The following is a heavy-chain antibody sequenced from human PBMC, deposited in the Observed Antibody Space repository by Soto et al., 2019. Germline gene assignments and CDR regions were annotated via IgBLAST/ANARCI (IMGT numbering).Heavy chain of an antibody. CDR1: GFTFSSYA. D-gene: IGHD3-3*01. Sequence: EVQLLESGGGLVQPGGSLRLSCAASGFTFSSYAMSWVRQAPGKGLEWVSAISGSGGSTYYADSVKGRFTISRDNSKNTLYLQMNSLRAEDTAVYYCAKIPLQIGGIFDYFDYWGQGTLVTVSS. J-gene: IGHJ4*02. CDR2: ISGSGGST. V-gene: IGHV3-23*01. CDR3: AKIPLQIGGIFDYFDY.